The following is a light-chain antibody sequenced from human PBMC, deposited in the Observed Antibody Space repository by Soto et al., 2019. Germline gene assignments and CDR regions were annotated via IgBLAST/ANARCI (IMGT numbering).Light chain of an antibody. J-gene: IGKJ4*01. CDR1: QGISSF. CDR3: QHLNTYPLT. CDR2: GAS. V-gene: IGKV1-9*01. Sequence: DIQLTQSPSFLSASVGDRVTITCRASQGISSFLAWYQQKPGKAPNLLISGASNLRTGVPSRFSGGGSGTEFTLTISSLQPEDFATYYGQHLNTYPLTFGGGTKGEI.